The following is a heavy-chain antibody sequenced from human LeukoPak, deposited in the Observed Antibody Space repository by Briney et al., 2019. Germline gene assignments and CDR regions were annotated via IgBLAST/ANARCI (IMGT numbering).Heavy chain of an antibody. CDR2: ISYDGSNK. CDR1: GFTFSSYG. V-gene: IGHV3-30*18. CDR3: AKDRKYGTRPLYYFDY. J-gene: IGHJ4*02. Sequence: GGSLRLSCAASGFTFSSYGMHWVRQAPGKELEWVAVISYDGSNKYYADSVKGRFTISRDNSKNTLYLQMNSLRAEDTAVYYCAKDRKYGTRPLYYFDYWGQGTLVTVSS. D-gene: IGHD2/OR15-2a*01.